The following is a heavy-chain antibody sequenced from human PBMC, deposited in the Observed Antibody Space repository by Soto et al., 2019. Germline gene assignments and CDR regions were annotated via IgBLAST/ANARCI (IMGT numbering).Heavy chain of an antibody. CDR3: SRDVTAMEALYYYDT. V-gene: IGHV1-69*08. D-gene: IGHD5-18*01. Sequence: QLQLVQSGAAVKKPGSSVKVSCKASGGTLNTYTISWVRQAPGQGLEWMGSILPFLGSTNYPNKFQGRVTITADQSTSTMELSSLRSEDTAEYFCSRDVTAMEALYYYDTWGQGSLVTVSS. CDR2: ILPFLGST. CDR1: GGTLNTYT. J-gene: IGHJ4*02.